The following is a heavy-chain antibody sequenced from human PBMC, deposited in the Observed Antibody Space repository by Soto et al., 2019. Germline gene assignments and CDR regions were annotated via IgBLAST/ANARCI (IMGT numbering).Heavy chain of an antibody. CDR3: ARDLPTMDV. Sequence: QVQLVQSGAEVKKPGASVKVSCKASGYTFTSYGISWVRQAPGQGLEWMGWIRAYNGNTNYAQKLQGRVTMTTDTSTSPAYMELRSLRSAATAVYSCARDLPTMDVWGQGTTVTVSS. CDR2: IRAYNGNT. CDR1: GYTFTSYG. V-gene: IGHV1-18*01. J-gene: IGHJ6*02.